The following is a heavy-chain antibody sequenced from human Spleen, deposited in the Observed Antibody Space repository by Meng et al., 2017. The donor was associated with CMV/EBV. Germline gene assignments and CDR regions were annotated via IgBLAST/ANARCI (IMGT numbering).Heavy chain of an antibody. D-gene: IGHD3-22*01. CDR1: VCTFSPYG. CDR3: AKGMTYYDGSGEIDY. V-gene: IGHV3-30*18. Sequence: SVCTFSPYGLLWVRQAPGKGLEWVAFLSSDGSNKYYADSVKGRFTISRDNSKSTLFLQMNSLRAEDTAVYYCAKGMTYYDGSGEIDYWGQGTLVTVSS. CDR2: LSSDGSNK. J-gene: IGHJ4*02.